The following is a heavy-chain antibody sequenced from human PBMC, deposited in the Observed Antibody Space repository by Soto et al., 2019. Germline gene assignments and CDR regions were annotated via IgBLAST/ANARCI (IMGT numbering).Heavy chain of an antibody. CDR1: GGSISSYY. V-gene: IGHV4-59*08. D-gene: IGHD2-15*01. CDR3: ARSKNCSGGSCYYYYYYYMDV. CDR2: IYYSGST. Sequence: SETLSLTCTVSGGSISSYYWSWIRQPPGKGLEWIGYIYYSGSTNYNPSLKSRVTISVDTSKNQFSLKLSSVTAADTAVYYCARSKNCSGGSCYYYYYYYMDVWGKGTTVTVSS. J-gene: IGHJ6*03.